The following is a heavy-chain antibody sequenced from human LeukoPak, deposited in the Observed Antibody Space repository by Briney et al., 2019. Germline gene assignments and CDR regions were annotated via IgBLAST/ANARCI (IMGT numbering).Heavy chain of an antibody. CDR2: IYYSGSI. CDR1: GGSISSSSYY. Sequence: SETLSLTCTVSGGSISSSSYYWGWIRQPPGKGLEWIGSIYYSGSIYYNPSLKSRVTISVDTSKNQFSLKLSSVTAADTAVYYCARGRRIMITFGGVPDAFDIWGQGTMVTVSS. V-gene: IGHV4-39*07. CDR3: ARGRRIMITFGGVPDAFDI. D-gene: IGHD3-16*01. J-gene: IGHJ3*02.